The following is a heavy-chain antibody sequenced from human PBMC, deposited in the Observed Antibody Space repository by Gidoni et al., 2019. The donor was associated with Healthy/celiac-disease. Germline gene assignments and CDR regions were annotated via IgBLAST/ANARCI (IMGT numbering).Heavy chain of an antibody. D-gene: IGHD6-13*01. Sequence: QVQLQESGPGLVKPSETLSLTCTVSGGSISSYYWSWIRQPPGKGLEWIGYIYYSGSTNYNPSLKSRVTISVDTSKNQFSLKLSSVTAADTAVYYCASYSSLRPYYYYGMDVWGQGTTVTVSS. CDR3: ASYSSLRPYYYYGMDV. CDR2: IYYSGST. CDR1: GGSISSYY. V-gene: IGHV4-59*01. J-gene: IGHJ6*02.